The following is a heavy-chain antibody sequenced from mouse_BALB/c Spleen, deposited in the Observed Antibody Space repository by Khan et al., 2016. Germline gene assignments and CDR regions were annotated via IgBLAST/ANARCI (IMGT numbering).Heavy chain of an antibody. Sequence: EVQLVESGPGLVKPSQSLSLTCSVTGYSITSGYYCNWIRQFPGNKLEWMGYLSYDGSTNYNPSLKNRITITRDTSKNQFFLQLNSVTTEDTATYYGARGRRVMDYCGHGTSVTVAS. V-gene: IGHV3-6*02. J-gene: IGHJ4*01. CDR2: LSYDGST. D-gene: IGHD2-12*01. CDR1: GYSITSGYY. CDR3: ARGRRVMDY.